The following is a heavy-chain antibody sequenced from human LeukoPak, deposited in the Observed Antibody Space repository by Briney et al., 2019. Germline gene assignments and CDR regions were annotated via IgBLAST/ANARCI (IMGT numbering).Heavy chain of an antibody. CDR3: ARLVVSSWYHEVLLGRDY. CDR1: GFTVSSNY. J-gene: IGHJ4*02. Sequence: GGSLRLSCAASGFTVSSNYMSWVRQAPGKGLEWVSVIYSGGSTYYADSLKGRFTISRDNSKNTLYLQMNSLRAEDTAVYYCARLVVSSWYHEVLLGRDYWGQGTLVTVSS. CDR2: IYSGGST. V-gene: IGHV3-66*04. D-gene: IGHD6-13*01.